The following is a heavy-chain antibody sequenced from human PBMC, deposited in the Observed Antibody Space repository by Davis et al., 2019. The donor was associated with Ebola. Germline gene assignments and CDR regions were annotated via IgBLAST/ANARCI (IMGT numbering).Heavy chain of an antibody. CDR3: ARGGGYGGYGMDV. V-gene: IGHV4-34*01. CDR2: IHHSGRT. Sequence: MPSETLSLTCAVYGVSFSGYYWNWIRQPPGTALEWIGEIHHSGRTNYNPSLKSRVTMSVDTSKNQFSLRVRSVTAADTAVYYCARGGGYGGYGMDVWGQGTTVTVSS. J-gene: IGHJ6*02. CDR1: GVSFSGYY. D-gene: IGHD6-25*01.